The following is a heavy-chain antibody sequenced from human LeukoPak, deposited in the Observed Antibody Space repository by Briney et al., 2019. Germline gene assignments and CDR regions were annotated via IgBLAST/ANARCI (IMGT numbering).Heavy chain of an antibody. CDR2: INHSGST. CDR3: ARVASYCSGGSRYSYYYYYMDV. Sequence: PSETLSLTCAVYGGSFSGYYWSWICQPPGKGLEWIGEINHSGSTTYNPSLKSRVTISVDTSKNQFSLKLSSVPAADTAGYYCARVASYCSGGSRYSYYYYYMDVWGKGTTVTVSS. J-gene: IGHJ6*03. CDR1: GGSFSGYY. V-gene: IGHV4-34*01. D-gene: IGHD2-15*01.